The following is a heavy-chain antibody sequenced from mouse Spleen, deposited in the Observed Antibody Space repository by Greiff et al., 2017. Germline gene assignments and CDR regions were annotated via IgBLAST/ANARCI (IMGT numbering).Heavy chain of an antibody. CDR2: INPSTGGT. CDR3: ARKTGGGYFDC. CDR1: GYSFTGYY. V-gene: IGHV1-42*01. J-gene: IGHJ2*01. D-gene: IGHD4-1*01. Sequence: VQLQQSGPELVKPGASVKISCKASGYSFTGYYMNWVKQSPEKSLEWIGEINPSTGGTTYNQKFKAKATLTVDKSSSTAYMQLKSLTSEDSAVYYCARKTGGGYFDCWGQGTTLPVSS.